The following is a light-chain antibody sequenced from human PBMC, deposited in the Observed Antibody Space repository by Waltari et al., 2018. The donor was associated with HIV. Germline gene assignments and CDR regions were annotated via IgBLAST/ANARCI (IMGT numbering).Light chain of an antibody. Sequence: ASQNVGVWLAWYQQKPGKAPKLLIYQTSKLETGVPPRFSGSGSGTEFTLTINSLLSDDFATYCHQYDSFSGTFGQGTNLEIK. CDR3: HQYDSFSGT. J-gene: IGKJ1*01. CDR1: QNVGVW. V-gene: IGKV1-5*03. CDR2: QTS.